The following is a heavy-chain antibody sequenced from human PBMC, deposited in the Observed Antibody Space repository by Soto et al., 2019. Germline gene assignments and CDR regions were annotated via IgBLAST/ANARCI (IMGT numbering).Heavy chain of an antibody. D-gene: IGHD1-26*01. Sequence: QVQLVQSGAEVKKPGASVKVSCKASGYTFTSYGISWVRQAPGQGLEWMGWISGYNGNTNYAQKPKGRATMTTATSTSTAYMDLRNLRSDDTAVYSCARDLGAQIVDYWGQGTLVTVSS. CDR2: ISGYNGNT. CDR3: ARDLGAQIVDY. V-gene: IGHV1-18*01. J-gene: IGHJ4*02. CDR1: GYTFTSYG.